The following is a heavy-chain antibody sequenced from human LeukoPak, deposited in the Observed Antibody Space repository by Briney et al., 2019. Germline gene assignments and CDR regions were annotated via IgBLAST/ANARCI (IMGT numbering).Heavy chain of an antibody. CDR2: INTYNGNT. V-gene: IGHV1-18*01. J-gene: IGHJ4*02. Sequence: ASVKVSCKASGYTFTSYGISWVRQAPGQGLEWMGWINTYNGNTNYAQKLQGRVTMTTDTSTSTAYMELRSLRSDDTAVYYCARYIAGRRYFDYWGQGTLVIVSS. CDR3: ARYIAGRRYFDY. CDR1: GYTFTSYG. D-gene: IGHD6-6*01.